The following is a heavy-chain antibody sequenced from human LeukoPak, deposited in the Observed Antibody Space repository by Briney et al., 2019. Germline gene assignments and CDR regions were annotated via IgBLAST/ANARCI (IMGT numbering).Heavy chain of an antibody. V-gene: IGHV3-74*01. CDR2: INSDGSST. D-gene: IGHD5-18*01. Sequence: GGSLRLSCAASGFTFSSYWMHWVRQAPGKGLVWVSRINSDGSSTSYADSVKGRFTISRDNAKNTLYLQTNSLRAEDTAVYYCARGGYSYGSYYYMDVWGKGTTVTVSS. J-gene: IGHJ6*03. CDR3: ARGGYSYGSYYYMDV. CDR1: GFTFSSYW.